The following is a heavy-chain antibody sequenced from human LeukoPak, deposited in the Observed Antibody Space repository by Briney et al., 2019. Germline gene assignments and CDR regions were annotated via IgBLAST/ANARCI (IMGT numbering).Heavy chain of an antibody. V-gene: IGHV3-30*03. CDR3: ARDLSGDYDY. D-gene: IGHD4-17*01. CDR2: ISYDGSNK. J-gene: IGHJ4*02. CDR1: GFTFSSYG. Sequence: PGGSLRLSCAASGFTFSSYGMHWVRQAPGKGLEWGAVISYDGSNKYYADSVKGRFTISRDNSKNTLYLQMNSLRAEDTAVYYCARDLSGDYDYWGQGTLVTVSS.